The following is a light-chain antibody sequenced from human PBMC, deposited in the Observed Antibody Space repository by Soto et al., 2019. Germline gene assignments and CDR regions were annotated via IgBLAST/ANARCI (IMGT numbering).Light chain of an antibody. Sequence: QSVLTQPPSVSGAPGQRVTISCTGSSSNIGAGYEVHWYQQLPGTAPKLLIYGNSNRPSGVPDRFSGSKSGTSASLAITGLQAEDEADYYCQSYYSSLSGYVFGTGTKLTVL. V-gene: IGLV1-40*01. J-gene: IGLJ1*01. CDR1: SSNIGAGYE. CDR3: QSYYSSLSGYV. CDR2: GNS.